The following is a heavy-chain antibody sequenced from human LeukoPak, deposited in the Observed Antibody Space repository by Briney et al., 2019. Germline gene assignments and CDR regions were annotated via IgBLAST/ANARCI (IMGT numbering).Heavy chain of an antibody. CDR2: IIPIFGTA. J-gene: IGHJ5*02. V-gene: IGHV1-69*05. Sequence: GASVKVSCKASGGTFSSYAISWVRQAPGQGLEWMGGIIPIFGTANYAQKFQGRVTITTDESTSTAYMELSSLRSEDTAVYYCARDMNYGDPAGWFDPWGQGTLVTVSS. CDR1: GGTFSSYA. CDR3: ARDMNYGDPAGWFDP. D-gene: IGHD4-17*01.